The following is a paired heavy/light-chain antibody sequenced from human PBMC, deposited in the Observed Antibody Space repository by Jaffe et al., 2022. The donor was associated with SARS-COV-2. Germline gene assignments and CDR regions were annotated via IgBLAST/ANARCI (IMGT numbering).Heavy chain of an antibody. CDR2: ISYSGNT. CDR1: GASIRNYD. CDR3: ARGSHGPDS. Sequence: QVQLQVSGPGLVKPSETLSLTCIVSGASIRNYDWSWIRQPPGKGLEWIGYISYSGNTNYNPSLKSRVTTSVDTSKNQISLKLTSVTAADTAVYYCARGSHGPDSWGQGVLVTVSS. V-gene: IGHV4-59*01. J-gene: IGHJ5*01.
Light chain of an antibody. V-gene: IGKV1-39*01. Sequence: DIQMTQSPSSLSASVADRVTIACRASQSINININWFQQKPGKAPKLLIHAASSLESGVPSRFSGSGSGTDFTLTISSLQPEDFATYYCQQSYTIPYTFGQGTKLEIK. CDR3: QQSYTIPYT. CDR1: QSININ. CDR2: AAS. J-gene: IGKJ2*01.